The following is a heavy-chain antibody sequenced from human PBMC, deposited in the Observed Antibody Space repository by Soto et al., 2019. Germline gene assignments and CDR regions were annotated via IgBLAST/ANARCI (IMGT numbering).Heavy chain of an antibody. CDR2: IIPIFGTA. CDR1: GGTFSSYA. J-gene: IGHJ4*02. Sequence: SVKVSCKASGGTFSSYAISWVRQAPGQGLEWMGEIIPIFGTANYAQKFQGRVTITADESTSTAYMELSSLRSEDTAVYYCAKDLFKYSSGSDLDYWGQGTLVTVSS. V-gene: IGHV1-69*13. D-gene: IGHD6-19*01. CDR3: AKDLFKYSSGSDLDY.